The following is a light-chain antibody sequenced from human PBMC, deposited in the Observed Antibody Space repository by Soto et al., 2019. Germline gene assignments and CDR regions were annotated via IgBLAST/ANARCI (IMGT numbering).Light chain of an antibody. Sequence: DIVMTQSPDSLAVSLGERATINCKSSQSVLYSSNNKNCLAWYLQKPGQPPKLLIYWASTRESGVPDRFSGSGSGTDFTLTISSLQAEDVAVYYCQQYYSTPRTFGQGTKVEIK. J-gene: IGKJ1*01. CDR2: WAS. CDR3: QQYYSTPRT. V-gene: IGKV4-1*01. CDR1: QSVLYSSNNKNC.